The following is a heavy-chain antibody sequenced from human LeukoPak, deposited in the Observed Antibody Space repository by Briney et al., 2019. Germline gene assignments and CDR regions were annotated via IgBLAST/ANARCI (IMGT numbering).Heavy chain of an antibody. J-gene: IGHJ4*02. V-gene: IGHV3-74*01. CDR2: INGDGSST. Sequence: GGSLRLSCAASGFTFSTYWIYWVRQAPGKGLVWVSRINGDGSSTNYADSVKGRFTISRDNARNTLYLQMNSLRAEDTAVYYCARGYYSGPGGYWGQGTLVTVSS. CDR1: GFTFSTYW. D-gene: IGHD4-11*01. CDR3: ARGYYSGPGGY.